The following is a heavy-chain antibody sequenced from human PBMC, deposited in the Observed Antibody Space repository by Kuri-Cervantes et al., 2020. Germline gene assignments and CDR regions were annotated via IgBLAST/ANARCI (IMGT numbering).Heavy chain of an antibody. CDR3: ARVGTMRSGSYYYLSPY. CDR2: MNPNSGNT. V-gene: IGHV1-8*02. CDR1: GGTFSSYT. J-gene: IGHJ4*02. Sequence: ASVKVSCKASGGTFSSYTISWVRQAPGQGLEWMGWMNPNSGNTGYAQKFQGRVTMTRNTSISTAYMELSSLRSEDTAVYYCARVGTMRSGSYYYLSPYWGQGTLVTVSS. D-gene: IGHD3-10*01.